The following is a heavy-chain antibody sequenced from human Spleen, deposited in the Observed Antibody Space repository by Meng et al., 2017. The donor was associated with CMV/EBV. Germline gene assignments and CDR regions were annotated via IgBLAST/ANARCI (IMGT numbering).Heavy chain of an antibody. D-gene: IGHD6-13*01. J-gene: IGHJ4*02. Sequence: GGSLRLSCAASGFTFSDYYMNWIRQAPGKGLESISYISSSGNTTYYADSVKGRFIISRDNAKTSLYLQMNSLRAEDTAVYYCARDDSTSWYFDYWGQGTPVTVSS. CDR3: ARDDSTSWYFDY. CDR2: ISSSGNTT. CDR1: GFTFSDYY. V-gene: IGHV3-11*01.